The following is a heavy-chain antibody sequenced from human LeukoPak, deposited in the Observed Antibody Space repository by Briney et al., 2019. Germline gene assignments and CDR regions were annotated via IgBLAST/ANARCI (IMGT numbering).Heavy chain of an antibody. D-gene: IGHD6-13*01. CDR1: GFPVSSNY. J-gene: IGHJ4*02. CDR3: ARKYSNSWSFDS. Sequence: PGGSLRLSCAASGFPVSSNYMTWVRQAPGKGLEWVSVIYSGGNINYADSVKGRFTISRDNSKNTVYLQMNSLRAEDTAVYYCARKYSNSWSFDSWGQGTLVTVSS. V-gene: IGHV3-53*01. CDR2: IYSGGNI.